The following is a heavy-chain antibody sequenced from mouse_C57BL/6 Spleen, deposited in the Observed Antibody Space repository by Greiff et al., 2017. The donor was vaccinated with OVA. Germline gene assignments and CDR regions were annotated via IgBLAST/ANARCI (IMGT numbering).Heavy chain of an antibody. CDR3: ARGGLWLREAMDY. CDR1: GYAFSSYW. D-gene: IGHD2-2*01. J-gene: IGHJ4*01. V-gene: IGHV1-80*01. Sequence: VKLMESGAELVKPGASVKISCKASGYAFSSYWMNWVKQRPGKGLEWIGQIYPGDGDTNYNGKFKGKATLTADKSSSTAYMQLSSLTSEDSAVYFCARGGLWLREAMDYWGQGTSVTVSS. CDR2: IYPGDGDT.